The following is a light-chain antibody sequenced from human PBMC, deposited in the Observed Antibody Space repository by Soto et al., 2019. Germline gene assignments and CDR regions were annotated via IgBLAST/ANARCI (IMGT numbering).Light chain of an antibody. CDR3: QSYDSSLYV. CDR1: SSNIGAGYD. Sequence: QLVLTQPPSVSGAPGQRVTISCTGSSSNIGAGYDVHWYQQLPGTAPKLLIYGNSNRPSGVPDRFSGSKSGTSASLAITGLLAEDEADYYCQSYDSSLYVFGTGTKLTVL. J-gene: IGLJ1*01. V-gene: IGLV1-40*01. CDR2: GNS.